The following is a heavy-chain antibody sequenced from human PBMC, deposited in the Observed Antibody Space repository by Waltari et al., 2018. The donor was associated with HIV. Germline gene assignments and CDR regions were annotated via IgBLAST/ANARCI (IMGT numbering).Heavy chain of an antibody. D-gene: IGHD3-22*01. V-gene: IGHV4-38-2*01. J-gene: IGHJ4*02. CDR1: GYSISRCYY. CDR3: ARNTYYERSGYDF. CDR2: IHHSGSY. Sequence: QVQLQESGPGLVKSSETLSLTCAVSGYSISRCYYWGWIRQPPGKGLEWIGTIHHSGSYYYNPSLKSRVTISVDTSKNHFSLKLSSVTAADTAVYYCARNTYYERSGYDFWGQGYLVTVSS.